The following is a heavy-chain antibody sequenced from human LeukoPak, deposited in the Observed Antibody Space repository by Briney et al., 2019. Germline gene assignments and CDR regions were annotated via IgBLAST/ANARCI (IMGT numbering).Heavy chain of an antibody. CDR2: ISSSGSTI. D-gene: IGHD6-19*01. CDR1: GFTFSSYE. CDR3: ARELEQWPNFFAY. J-gene: IGHJ4*02. Sequence: PGGSLRLSCAASGFTFSSYEMNWVRQAPGKGLEWVSYISSSGSTIYYADSVKGRFTISRDNAKNSLYLQMNSLRAEDTAVYYCARELEQWPNFFAYWGQETLVTVSS. V-gene: IGHV3-48*03.